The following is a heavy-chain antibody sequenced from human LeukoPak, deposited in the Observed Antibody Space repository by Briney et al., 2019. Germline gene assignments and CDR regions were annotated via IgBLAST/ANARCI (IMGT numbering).Heavy chain of an antibody. Sequence: PGGSLRLSCAASGFTFSSYWMSWVRQAPGKGLEWVAHIKQDGSEKYYVDSVKGRFTISRDNAKNSLYLQMNSLRAEDTAVYYCARDLAMAAGTWDYWGQGTLVTVSS. J-gene: IGHJ4*02. CDR2: IKQDGSEK. CDR1: GFTFSSYW. D-gene: IGHD6-13*01. CDR3: ARDLAMAAGTWDY. V-gene: IGHV3-7*01.